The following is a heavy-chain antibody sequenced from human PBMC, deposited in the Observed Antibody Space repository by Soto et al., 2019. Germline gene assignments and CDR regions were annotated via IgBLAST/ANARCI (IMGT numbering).Heavy chain of an antibody. CDR3: AKDRVVGASIHYSYCMDV. CDR2: IWYDGSNK. CDR1: GFTFSSYR. V-gene: IGHV3-33*06. D-gene: IGHD1-26*01. J-gene: IGHJ6*04. Sequence: GSLRLSCAASGFTFSSYRMHWVRQAPGKGLECVAVIWYDGSNKYYADSVKGRFTISRDNSKNTLYLQMNSLRAEDTAVYYCAKDRVVGASIHYSYCMDVWGEVPTFTVSS.